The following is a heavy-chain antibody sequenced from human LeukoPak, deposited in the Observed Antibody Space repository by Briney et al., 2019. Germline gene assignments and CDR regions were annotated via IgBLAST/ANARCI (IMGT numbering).Heavy chain of an antibody. D-gene: IGHD3-3*01. CDR3: ARAGDYDFWRPFDY. J-gene: IGHJ4*02. CDR1: GGSISSYY. CDR2: IYTSGST. V-gene: IGHV4-4*07. Sequence: PSETLSLTCTVSGGSISSYYWSWIRQPAGKGLEWIGRIYTSGSTNYNPSLKSRVTMSVDTSKNQFSLKLSSVTAADTAVCYCARAGDYDFWRPFDYWGQGTLVTVSS.